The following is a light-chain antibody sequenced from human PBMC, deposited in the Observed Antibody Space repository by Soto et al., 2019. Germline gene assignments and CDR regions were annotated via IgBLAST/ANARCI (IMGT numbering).Light chain of an antibody. CDR3: QQYGSSRWT. V-gene: IGKV3-20*01. J-gene: IGKJ1*01. CDR1: QSVSSSY. Sequence: EIVLTQSPGTLSLSQGERATLSCRASQSVSSSYLAWHQQNRGQAPRLLIYGASSRAPGIPDRFGGSGSGTDFTLTISRLQPEDFAVYYCQQYGSSRWTFGQGTKVEIK. CDR2: GAS.